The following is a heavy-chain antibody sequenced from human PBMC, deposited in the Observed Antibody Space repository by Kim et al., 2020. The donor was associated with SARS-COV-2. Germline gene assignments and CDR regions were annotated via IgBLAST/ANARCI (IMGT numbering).Heavy chain of an antibody. CDR1: GFTFSDYY. Sequence: GGSLRLSCAASGFTFSDYYMSWIRQAPGKGLEWVSYISSSGSTIYYADSVKGRFTISRDNAKNSLYLQMNSLRAEDTAVYYCARASTRFLEWWWGAYYMDVWGKGTTVTVSS. D-gene: IGHD3-3*01. J-gene: IGHJ6*03. V-gene: IGHV3-11*01. CDR2: ISSSGSTI. CDR3: ARASTRFLEWWWGAYYMDV.